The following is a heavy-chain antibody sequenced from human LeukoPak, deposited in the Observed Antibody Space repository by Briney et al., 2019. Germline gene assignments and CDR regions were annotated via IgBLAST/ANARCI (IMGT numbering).Heavy chain of an antibody. CDR1: GYTFTNYG. CDR3: ARDGAKDCSGGSCLFDP. D-gene: IGHD2-15*01. V-gene: IGHV1-18*01. CDR2: ISAYNGNT. Sequence: ASAKVSCKASGYTFTNYGFSWVRQAPGQGLEWMGWISAYNGNTNYAQKFQGRVTMTTDTSTSTAYMELRSLRSDDTAVYYCARDGAKDCSGGSCLFDPWGQGTLVTVSS. J-gene: IGHJ5*02.